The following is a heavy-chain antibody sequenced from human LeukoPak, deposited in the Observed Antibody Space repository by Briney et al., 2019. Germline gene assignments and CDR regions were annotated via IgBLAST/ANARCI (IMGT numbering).Heavy chain of an antibody. D-gene: IGHD3-22*01. CDR2: ISGSGGST. Sequence: GGSLRLSCAASGFTLSSYAMSWVRQAPGKGLEWVSAISGSGGSTYYVDSVKGRFTISRDNSKNTLYLQMNSLRAEDTAIYYCAKDLDSSGNFWGTDAFDIWGQGTMVTVSS. CDR3: AKDLDSSGNFWGTDAFDI. J-gene: IGHJ3*02. CDR1: GFTLSSYA. V-gene: IGHV3-23*01.